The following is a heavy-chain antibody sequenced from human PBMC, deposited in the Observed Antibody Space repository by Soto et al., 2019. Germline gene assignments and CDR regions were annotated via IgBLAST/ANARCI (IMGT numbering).Heavy chain of an antibody. V-gene: IGHV3-48*02. CDR1: GFTSSSYT. D-gene: IGHD3-10*01. Sequence: EVQLVESGGGLVQPGGSLRPSVEASGFTSSSYTRTWVRKPQGRGLGWVSYISSSSSTIYYADSVKGRFTISRDNAKNSLYLQMNSLRDEDTAVYYCARALHYYGSGSYYDYWGQGTLVTVSS. CDR3: ARALHYYGSGSYYDY. CDR2: ISSSSSTI. J-gene: IGHJ4*02.